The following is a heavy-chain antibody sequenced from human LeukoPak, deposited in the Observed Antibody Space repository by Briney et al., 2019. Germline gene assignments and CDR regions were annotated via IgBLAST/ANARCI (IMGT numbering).Heavy chain of an antibody. D-gene: IGHD4-17*01. V-gene: IGHV3-11*04. CDR3: ARSRDDYGDYEFDY. CDR1: GFTFTDYY. Sequence: GGSLRLSGAASGFTFTDYYMGWIRQAPGKGLEWVSYISSSGSTIYYADSVKGRFTISRDNAKHSLYLQMNRLRAEDTAVYYCARSRDDYGDYEFDYWGQGTLVTVSS. CDR2: ISSSGSTI. J-gene: IGHJ4*02.